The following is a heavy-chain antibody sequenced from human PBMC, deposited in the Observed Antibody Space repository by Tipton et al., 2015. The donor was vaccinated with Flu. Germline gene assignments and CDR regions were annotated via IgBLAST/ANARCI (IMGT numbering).Heavy chain of an antibody. D-gene: IGHD5-18*01. CDR1: GFTFSRYS. CDR3: ARDRGYSYGYKGPT. Sequence: SLRLSCAASGFTFSRYSMNWVRQAPGKGPEWVSSISSSSSYIYYADSVKGRFTISRDNAKNSLYLQMNSLRAEDTAVYYCARDRGYSYGYKGPTGGQGTLVTVSS. CDR2: ISSSSSYI. V-gene: IGHV3-21*01. J-gene: IGHJ4*02.